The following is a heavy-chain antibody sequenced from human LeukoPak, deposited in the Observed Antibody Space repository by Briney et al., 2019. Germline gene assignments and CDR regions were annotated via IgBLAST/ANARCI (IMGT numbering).Heavy chain of an antibody. V-gene: IGHV3-74*01. CDR2: IRGDWHDT. D-gene: IGHD3-10*01. J-gene: IGHJ4*02. CDR3: ASDRVLGSGSLDN. Sequence: GGSLRLSCTASGFRFSDFWMHWVRQAPGKGLESVSRIRGDWHDTTYADSVKGRFTISRDNAQNTLYLQMNSLRVEDTAVYYCASDRVLGSGSLDNWGQGTLVTVSS. CDR1: GFRFSDFW.